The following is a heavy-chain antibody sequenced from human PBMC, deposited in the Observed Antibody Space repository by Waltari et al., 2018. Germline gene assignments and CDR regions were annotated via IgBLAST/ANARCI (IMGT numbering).Heavy chain of an antibody. D-gene: IGHD3-3*01. J-gene: IGHJ6*01. Sequence: QVLSQQWGAGLLKHSETLYHTCDISGGSLCASIWTWIRQPPGKGLEWLGQVSHGGTARSNPSVKSRVTLSLDTSQRHFSLRLQSVTAADTAVYYCARGRNYDSTLGRNDSSHSGLDVWGQGSAVTVSS. CDR1: GGSLCASI. V-gene: IGHV4-34*02. CDR2: VSHGGTA. CDR3: ARGRNYDSTLGRNDSSHSGLDV.